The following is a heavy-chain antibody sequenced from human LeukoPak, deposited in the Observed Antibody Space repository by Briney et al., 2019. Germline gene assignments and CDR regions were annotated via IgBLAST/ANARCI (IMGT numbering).Heavy chain of an antibody. J-gene: IGHJ4*02. CDR3: ARDQWSYDFWSGYPPFDY. CDR1: GYAFTSYG. V-gene: IGHV1-18*01. CDR2: ISAYNGNT. D-gene: IGHD3-3*01. Sequence: AAVKVCCKASGYAFTSYGISWVRQAHGPGLEWMGWISAYNGNTNYAQKLQGRVTMTTESSTSTAYMELRSLRSDDTAVYYCARDQWSYDFWSGYPPFDYWGQGTLVTVSS.